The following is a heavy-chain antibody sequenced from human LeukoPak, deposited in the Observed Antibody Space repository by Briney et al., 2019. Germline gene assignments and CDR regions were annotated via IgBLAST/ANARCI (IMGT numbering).Heavy chain of an antibody. CDR1: GGSISSYY. D-gene: IGHD2-2*01. CDR3: AREVPAYYYYMDV. CDR2: IYTSGST. V-gene: IGHV4-4*07. Sequence: PSETLSLTCTVSGGSISSYYWSWIRNPAGKGLEWVGRIYTSGSTNYNHSLKSRVTMSVDTSKNQFSLKLSSVTAADTAVYYCAREVPAYYYYMDVWGKGTTVTVSS. J-gene: IGHJ6*03.